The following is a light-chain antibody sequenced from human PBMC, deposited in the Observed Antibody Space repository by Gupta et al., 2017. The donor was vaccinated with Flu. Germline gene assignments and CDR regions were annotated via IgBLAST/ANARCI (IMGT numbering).Light chain of an antibody. Sequence: EIELTQSPATLSLSPGERATLSCRASQSVNTYLAWYQKKPGQAPRLLIYDASNRATGIPARFSGSGSRTDFTLTISSLEPEDFAVYYCQKRSNWPPYTFGQGTRLEIK. CDR1: QSVNTY. CDR3: QKRSNWPPYT. V-gene: IGKV3-11*01. J-gene: IGKJ2*01. CDR2: DAS.